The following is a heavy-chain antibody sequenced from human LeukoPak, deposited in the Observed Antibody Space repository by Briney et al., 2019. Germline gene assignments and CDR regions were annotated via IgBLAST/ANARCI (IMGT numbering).Heavy chain of an antibody. Sequence: SGPTLVNPTQTLTLTCTFSGFSLSTSGMCVSWIRQPPGKALEWLARIDWDDDKYYSTSLKTRLTISKDTSKNQVVLTMTNMDPVDTATYYCARMVRIAAAGTVGWFDPWGQGTLVTVSS. CDR2: IDWDDDK. CDR1: GFSLSTSGMC. D-gene: IGHD6-13*01. J-gene: IGHJ5*02. V-gene: IGHV2-70*11. CDR3: ARMVRIAAAGTVGWFDP.